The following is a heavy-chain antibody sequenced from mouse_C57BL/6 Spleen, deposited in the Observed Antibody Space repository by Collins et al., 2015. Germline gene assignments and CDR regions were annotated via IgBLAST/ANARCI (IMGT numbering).Heavy chain of an antibody. CDR1: GYTFTDYN. Sequence: EVQLQQSGPELVKPGASVKMSCKASGYTFTDYNMHWVKQSHGESLDWIGYINPNNGGTIYNQKFKGKATLTVNRSSSTAYMELRSLTSEDSAVYYCARGGLTTVVAPGALDYWGQGPSVTVSS. D-gene: IGHD1-1*01. CDR3: ARGGLTTVVAPGALDY. CDR2: INPNNGGT. J-gene: IGHJ4*01. V-gene: IGHV1-22*01.